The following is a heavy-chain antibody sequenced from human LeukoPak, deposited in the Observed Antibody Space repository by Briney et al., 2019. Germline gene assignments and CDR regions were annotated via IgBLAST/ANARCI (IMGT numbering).Heavy chain of an antibody. D-gene: IGHD2-2*03. CDR3: ARAPILPGYCGSTSCSFDI. CDR1: GGSFSGYY. CDR2: INHSGIT. V-gene: IGHV4-34*01. J-gene: IGHJ3*02. Sequence: PSETLSLTCGVYGGSFSGYYWSWIRQPPGKGLEWIGEINHSGITNYDPSLKRRVTISRDTSENQFSLRLTSVTAADTAVYSCARAPILPGYCGSTSCSFDIWGRGTMVTVSS.